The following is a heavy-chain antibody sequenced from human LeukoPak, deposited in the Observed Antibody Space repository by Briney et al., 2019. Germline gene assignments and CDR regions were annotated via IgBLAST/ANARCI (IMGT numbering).Heavy chain of an antibody. J-gene: IGHJ4*02. CDR3: ATGWRPGITIFGVVIPFGY. V-gene: IGHV1-46*01. CDR2: INPSGGST. CDR1: GYTFTSYY. Sequence: ASVKVSCKASGYTFTSYYMHWVRQAPGQGLEWMGIINPSGGSTSYAQKFQGRVTMTEDTSTDIAYMELSSLRSEDTAVYYCATGWRPGITIFGVVIPFGYWGQGTLVTVSS. D-gene: IGHD3-3*01.